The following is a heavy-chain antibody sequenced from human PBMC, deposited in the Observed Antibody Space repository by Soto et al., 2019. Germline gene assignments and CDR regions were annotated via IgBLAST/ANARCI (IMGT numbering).Heavy chain of an antibody. CDR3: ARDQGIAALDPFDY. V-gene: IGHV1-2*04. D-gene: IGHD6-13*01. CDR2: INPNSGDT. Sequence: ASVKVSCKASGYTFTDYYMHWVRQAPGQGLEWMGWINPNSGDTNYAQKFQGWVTMTRDTSISTAYMELSRLRSDDTAVYYCARDQGIAALDPFDYWGQGTLVTGSS. J-gene: IGHJ4*02. CDR1: GYTFTDYY.